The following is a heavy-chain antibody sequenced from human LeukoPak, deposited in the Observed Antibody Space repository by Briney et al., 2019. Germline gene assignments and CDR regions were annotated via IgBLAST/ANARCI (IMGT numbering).Heavy chain of an antibody. CDR2: ISSSSSYI. V-gene: IGHV3-21*01. J-gene: IGHJ5*02. CDR3: ARERPPTTFYKGVVWFDP. CDR1: GFTFSSYS. Sequence: PGGSLRLYCAASGFTFSSYSMNWVRQAPGKGLEWVSSISSSSSYIYYADSVKGRFTISRDNAKNSLYLQMNSLRAEDTAVYYCARERPPTTFYKGVVWFDPWGQGTLVTVSS. D-gene: IGHD3-16*01.